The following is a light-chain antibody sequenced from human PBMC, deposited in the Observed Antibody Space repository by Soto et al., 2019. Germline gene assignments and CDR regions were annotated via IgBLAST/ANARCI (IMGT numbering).Light chain of an antibody. CDR1: QSVSSSY. J-gene: IGKJ2*01. Sequence: EIVLTQSPGTLSLSPGERATLSCRASQSVSSSYLAWYQQKPGQAPRLLIYDASSRATGIPDRFSGSGSGTNFPHTISRLEPEDFAVYYCQQYGSSLYTFGQGTKLEIK. V-gene: IGKV3-20*01. CDR3: QQYGSSLYT. CDR2: DAS.